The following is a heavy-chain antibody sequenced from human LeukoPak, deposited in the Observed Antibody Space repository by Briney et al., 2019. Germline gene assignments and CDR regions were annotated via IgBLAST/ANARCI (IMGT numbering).Heavy chain of an antibody. V-gene: IGHV4-59*02. Sequence: SETLSLTCTVSGGSVTDYYWSWIRQSPGKGLEWIGYIYYTGTSYNPSLKSRVTISADTSKNQFPLKLLSVTAADTAVYYCASRKLGNDYWGQGTLVTVSS. CDR3: ASRKLGNDY. CDR2: IYYTGT. CDR1: GGSVTDYY. D-gene: IGHD7-27*01. J-gene: IGHJ4*02.